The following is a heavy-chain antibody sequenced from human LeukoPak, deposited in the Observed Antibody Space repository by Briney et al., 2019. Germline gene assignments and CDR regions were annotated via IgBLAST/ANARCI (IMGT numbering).Heavy chain of an antibody. Sequence: ASVKVSCKASGGTFSSYAISWVRQAPGQGVEWMGRIIPILGIANYAQKFQGRVTITADKSTSTAYMELSSLRSEDTAVYYCAREYQLLCDYWGQGTLVTVSS. CDR3: AREYQLLCDY. CDR2: IIPILGIA. D-gene: IGHD2-2*01. J-gene: IGHJ4*02. CDR1: GGTFSSYA. V-gene: IGHV1-69*04.